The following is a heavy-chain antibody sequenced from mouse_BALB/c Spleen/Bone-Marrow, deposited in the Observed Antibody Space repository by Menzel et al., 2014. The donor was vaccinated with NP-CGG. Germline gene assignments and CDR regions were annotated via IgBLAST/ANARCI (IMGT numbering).Heavy chain of an antibody. CDR1: GYTFTAYA. V-gene: IGHV1-67*01. Sequence: VKLQESGPELVRPGVSVKLSCKGSGYTFTAYAMHWVKQSHAKSLEWIGLISTYSGNTHYNQNFKGKATMTVDKSSSTAYMELARLTSEDSAIYYCARIFYVSSSFDYWGQGTAPTVSS. CDR3: ARIFYVSSSFDY. CDR2: ISTYSGNT. D-gene: IGHD1-1*01. J-gene: IGHJ2*01.